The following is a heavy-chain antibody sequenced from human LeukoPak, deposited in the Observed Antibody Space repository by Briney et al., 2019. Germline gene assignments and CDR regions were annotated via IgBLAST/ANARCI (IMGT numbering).Heavy chain of an antibody. V-gene: IGHV4-39*01. D-gene: IGHD5-12*01. CDR3: ARLVAAVRLDYYYYMDV. CDR1: GGSISSSSYY. J-gene: IGHJ6*03. Sequence: PSETLSLTCTVSGGSISSSSYYWGWIRQPPGKGLEWIGSIYYSGSTYYNPSLKSRVTISVDTSKNQFSLKLSSVTAADTAVYYCARLVAAVRLDYYYYMDVWGKGTTVTVSS. CDR2: IYYSGST.